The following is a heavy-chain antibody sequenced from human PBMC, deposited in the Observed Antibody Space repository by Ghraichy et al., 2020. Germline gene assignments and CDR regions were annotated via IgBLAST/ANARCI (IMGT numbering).Heavy chain of an antibody. J-gene: IGHJ4*02. CDR1: GFTFSNFA. CDR2: IRTSSDI. CDR3: SRDSESTGGNLIFHY. D-gene: IGHD4-23*01. Sequence: SLRLSCAASGFTFSNFALNWVRQAPGNGLEWISYIRTSSDIYYADSVKGRFTISRDNAKNSLYLQMNSLRDEDTALYYCSRDSESTGGNLIFHYWGQGTLVTVSS. V-gene: IGHV3-48*02.